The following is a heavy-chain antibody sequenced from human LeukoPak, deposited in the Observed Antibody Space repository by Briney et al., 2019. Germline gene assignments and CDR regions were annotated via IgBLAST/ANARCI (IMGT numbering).Heavy chain of an antibody. CDR2: IIPIFGTA. CDR3: ARDRASSSWFDY. V-gene: IGHV1-69*05. CDR1: GGTFSSYA. J-gene: IGHJ4*02. Sequence: GSSVKVSCKASGGTFSSYAISWVRQAPGQGLEWMGGIIPIFGTANYAQKFQGRVTITTDESTSTAYMELSSLRSEDTAVYYWARDRASSSWFDYWGQGTLVTVSS. D-gene: IGHD6-13*01.